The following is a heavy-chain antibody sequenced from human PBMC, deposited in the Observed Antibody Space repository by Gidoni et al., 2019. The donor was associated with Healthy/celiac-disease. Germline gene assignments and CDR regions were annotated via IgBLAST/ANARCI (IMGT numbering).Heavy chain of an antibody. D-gene: IGHD6-6*01. CDR3: ARDSSSMVGGNWFDP. J-gene: IGHJ5*02. V-gene: IGHV4-4*07. CDR2: IYTSGST. CDR1: GGSIRSYY. Sequence: QVQLQESGPGLVKPSETLSLTCTVSGGSIRSYYWSWLRQPAGKGLEWIGRIYTSGSTNYNPSLKSRVTMSVDTSKNQFSLKLSSVTAADTAVYYCARDSSSMVGGNWFDPWGQGTLVTVSS.